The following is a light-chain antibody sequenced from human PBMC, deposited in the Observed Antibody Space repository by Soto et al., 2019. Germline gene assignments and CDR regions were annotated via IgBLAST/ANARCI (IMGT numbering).Light chain of an antibody. CDR3: MQGTHLPYT. Sequence: DVVMTQSPLSLPVTLGQPASISCRSSQSLVYSDGNTYLNWFQQRPGQSPRRLIYKVSNRDSGVPDRFSGGGSGTDFTLKISRVEAEDVGVYYCMQGTHLPYTFGQGTKLEIK. CDR2: KVS. V-gene: IGKV2-30*01. CDR1: QSLVYSDGNTY. J-gene: IGKJ2*01.